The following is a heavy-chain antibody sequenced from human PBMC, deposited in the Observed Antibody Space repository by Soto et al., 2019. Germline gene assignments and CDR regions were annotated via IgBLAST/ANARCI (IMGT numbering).Heavy chain of an antibody. D-gene: IGHD3-22*01. Sequence: QVQLVQSGAVVKKPGASVKVSCKASGYTFTSYGISWVRQAPGQGLEWMGWISAYNGNTNYAQKLQGRVTMTTDTSTSTAYMELRSLRSDDTAVYYCAREGYYDSSGYQYGMDVWGQGTTVTVSS. CDR3: AREGYYDSSGYQYGMDV. V-gene: IGHV1-18*01. J-gene: IGHJ6*02. CDR1: GYTFTSYG. CDR2: ISAYNGNT.